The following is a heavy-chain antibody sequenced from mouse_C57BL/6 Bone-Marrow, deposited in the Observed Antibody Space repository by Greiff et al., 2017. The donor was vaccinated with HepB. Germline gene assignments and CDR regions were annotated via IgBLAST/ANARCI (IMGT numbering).Heavy chain of an antibody. CDR2: ISDGGSYT. Sequence: EVKLMESGGGLVKPGGSLKLSCAASGFTFSSYAMSWVRQTPEKRLEWVATISDGGSYTYYPDNVKGRFTISRDNAKNNLYLQMTHLKSEDTAMYYCARENYVWYFDFWGTGTTVTVSS. V-gene: IGHV5-4*01. D-gene: IGHD1-1*01. J-gene: IGHJ1*03. CDR3: ARENYVWYFDF. CDR1: GFTFSSYA.